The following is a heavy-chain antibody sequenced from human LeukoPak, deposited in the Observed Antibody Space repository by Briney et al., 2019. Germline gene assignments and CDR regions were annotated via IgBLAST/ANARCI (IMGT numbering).Heavy chain of an antibody. CDR2: INHSGST. CDR1: GGSFSGYY. V-gene: IGHV4-34*01. CDR3: ARVTIFGDL. Sequence: PSETLSLTCAVYGGSFSGYYWSWIRQPPGKGLEWIGEINHSGSTDYNPSLKSRVTISVDTSKNQFSLKLSSVTAADTAVYYCARVTIFGDLWGQGTLVTVSS. D-gene: IGHD3-3*01. J-gene: IGHJ4*02.